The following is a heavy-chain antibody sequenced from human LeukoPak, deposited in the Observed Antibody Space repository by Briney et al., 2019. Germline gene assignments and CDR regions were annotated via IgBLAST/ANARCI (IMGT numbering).Heavy chain of an antibody. J-gene: IGHJ4*02. CDR3: ANLSVLGY. CDR1: GGSVSGYH. Sequence: PSETLSLTCTVSGGSVSGYHWGWIRQSPGTGLEWIGNIYHSGSTKYNPSLKSRFIVSVDTSKNQFSLKVSSVTAADTAVYYCANLSVLGYWGQGTLVTVSS. D-gene: IGHD2/OR15-2a*01. V-gene: IGHV4-4*09. CDR2: IYHSGST.